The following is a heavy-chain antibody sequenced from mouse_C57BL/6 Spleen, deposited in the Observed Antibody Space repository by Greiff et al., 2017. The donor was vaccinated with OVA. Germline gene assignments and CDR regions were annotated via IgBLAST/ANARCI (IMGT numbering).Heavy chain of an antibody. CDR2: IYPSDSET. V-gene: IGHV1-61*01. Sequence: QVQLQQPGADLVRPGSSVKLSCKASGYTFTSYWMDWVKQRPGQGLEWIGNIYPSDSETHYNQKFKDKATLTVDKSSSTAYMQLSSLASEDSAVYYWARRRGLRWFFDVWGTGTTVTVSS. CDR1: GYTFTSYW. J-gene: IGHJ1*03. CDR3: ARRRGLRWFFDV. D-gene: IGHD2-2*01.